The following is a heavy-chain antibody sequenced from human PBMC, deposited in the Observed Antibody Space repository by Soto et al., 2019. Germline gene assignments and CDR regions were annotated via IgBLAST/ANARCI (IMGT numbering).Heavy chain of an antibody. CDR1: GFTLTNEN. CDR2: ISSRSTFM. CDR3: ARETHFIDY. J-gene: IGHJ4*02. V-gene: IGHV3-21*01. Sequence: EVQLVESGGGLVKPGGSLRLSCTVLGFTLTNENMNWVRQAPGKGLEWVSSISSRSTFMDYADSVKGRFTISRDNAKNSLFLQLNSLRDEDTAVYYCARETHFIDYWGQGTLVSVSA.